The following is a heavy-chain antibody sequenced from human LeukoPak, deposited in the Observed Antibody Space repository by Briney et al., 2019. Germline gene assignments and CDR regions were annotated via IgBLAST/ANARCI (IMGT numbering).Heavy chain of an antibody. D-gene: IGHD3-3*01. Sequence: SSETLSLTCTVSGGSISSGGYYWSWIRQPPGKGLEWIGYIYHSGSTYYNPSLKSRVTISVDRSKNQFSLKLSSVTAADTAVYYCAREDAWSGYPHYYMDVWGKGTTVTVSS. V-gene: IGHV4-30-2*01. CDR1: GGSISSGGYY. J-gene: IGHJ6*03. CDR3: AREDAWSGYPHYYMDV. CDR2: IYHSGST.